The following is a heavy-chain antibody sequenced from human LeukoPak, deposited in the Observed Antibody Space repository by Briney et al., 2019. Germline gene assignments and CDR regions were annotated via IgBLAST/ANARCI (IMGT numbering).Heavy chain of an antibody. CDR2: LNPNSGGT. CDR1: GYTFTGYY. Sequence: ASVKVSCKASGYTFTGYYIHWVRQAPGRGLEWMGWLNPNSGGTNHAQKFQGRVTMPRDTSISTAYMELSRLRSDDTAVYYCARSLKTYYYDSSGYFHFDYWGQGTLVTVSS. V-gene: IGHV1-2*02. CDR3: ARSLKTYYYDSSGYFHFDY. D-gene: IGHD3-22*01. J-gene: IGHJ4*02.